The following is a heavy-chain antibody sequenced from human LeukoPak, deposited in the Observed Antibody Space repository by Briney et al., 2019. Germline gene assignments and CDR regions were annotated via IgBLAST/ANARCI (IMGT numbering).Heavy chain of an antibody. Sequence: SDTLSLTCAVSGDSINSNYWWGWIRQPPGKGLEWIGYIYYSGRIYQNPSLQGRLSMSVDMSKNEFSLSLTSVTAVDTAIYFCVRSDTGGWYYPSWGQGTLVTVSS. J-gene: IGHJ5*02. CDR1: GDSINSNYW. CDR2: IYYSGRI. D-gene: IGHD6-19*01. CDR3: VRSDTGGWYYPS. V-gene: IGHV4-28*05.